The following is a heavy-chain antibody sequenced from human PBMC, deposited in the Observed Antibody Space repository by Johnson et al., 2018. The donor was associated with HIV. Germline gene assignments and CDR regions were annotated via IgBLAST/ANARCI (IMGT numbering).Heavy chain of an antibody. D-gene: IGHD2-21*01. CDR2: ISGSGGST. Sequence: EVQLVESGGGLVQPGRSLRLSCAASGFTFDDYAMHWVRQAPGKGLEWVSAISGSGGSTYYADSVKGRFTISRDNSKNTLYLQMNSLRAEDTAVYYCAKDCVGVWWSRAFDIWGQGTMVTVSS. V-gene: IGHV3-23*04. J-gene: IGHJ3*02. CDR3: AKDCVGVWWSRAFDI. CDR1: GFTFDDYA.